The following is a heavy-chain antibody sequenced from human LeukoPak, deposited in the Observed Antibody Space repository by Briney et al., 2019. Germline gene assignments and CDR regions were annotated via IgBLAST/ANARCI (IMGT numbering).Heavy chain of an antibody. Sequence: GGSLRLSCAASGFTFSNYDMRWVRQVPGKGLEWVSGISSSGGSTYYADSVKGRFSISRDNSKNTLYLQMNSLRAEDTAVYYCAKCDSVYDSYYYYYYMDVWGKGTTVTVSS. CDR2: ISSSGGST. V-gene: IGHV3-23*01. CDR3: AKCDSVYDSYYYYYYMDV. CDR1: GFTFSNYD. J-gene: IGHJ6*03. D-gene: IGHD5/OR15-5a*01.